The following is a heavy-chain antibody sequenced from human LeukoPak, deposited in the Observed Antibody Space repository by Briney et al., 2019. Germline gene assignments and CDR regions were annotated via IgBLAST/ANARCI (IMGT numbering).Heavy chain of an antibody. CDR3: AREGSSWYASWFDP. D-gene: IGHD6-13*01. V-gene: IGHV4-4*07. Sequence: SETLSLTCAVYGGSFSGYYWSWIRQPAGKGLEWIGRIYTSGSTNYNPSLKSRVTISVDTSKNQFSLKLSSVTAADTAVYYCAREGSSWYASWFDPWGQGTLVTVSS. CDR1: GGSFSGYY. J-gene: IGHJ5*02. CDR2: IYTSGST.